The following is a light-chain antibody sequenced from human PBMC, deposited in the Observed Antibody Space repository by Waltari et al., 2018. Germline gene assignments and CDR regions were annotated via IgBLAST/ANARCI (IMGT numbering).Light chain of an antibody. CDR2: HAS. Sequence: EIVLTQSPGTVSLSPGEGATLSCMASQSVNGALAWYQQKPGQAPRLLIYHASNRATGIPDRFSGSGSGTDFSLTISRLEPEDFAVYYCQHYLRLPVTFGQGTKVEI. CDR3: QHYLRLPVT. CDR1: QSVNGA. V-gene: IGKV3-20*01. J-gene: IGKJ1*01.